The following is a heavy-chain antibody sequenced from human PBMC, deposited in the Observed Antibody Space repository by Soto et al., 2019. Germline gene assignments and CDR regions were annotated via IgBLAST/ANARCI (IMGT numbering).Heavy chain of an antibody. CDR1: GYTFTSYA. Sequence: GASVKVSCKASGYTFTSYAMHWVRQAPGQRLEWMGWINAGNGNTKYSQKFQGRVTITRDTSASTAYMELSSLRSEDTAVYYCARDQYYDSSGYYYGGFDYWGQGTLVTVSS. D-gene: IGHD3-22*01. V-gene: IGHV1-3*01. CDR3: ARDQYYDSSGYYYGGFDY. CDR2: INAGNGNT. J-gene: IGHJ4*02.